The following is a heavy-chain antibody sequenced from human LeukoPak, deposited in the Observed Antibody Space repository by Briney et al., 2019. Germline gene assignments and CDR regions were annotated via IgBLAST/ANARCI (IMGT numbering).Heavy chain of an antibody. CDR2: IYYSGST. CDR3: ARDSGYYDLDY. V-gene: IGHV4-59*01. Sequence: PSETPSLTCTVSGGSISSYYWSWIRQPPGKGLERIGYIYYSGSTNYNPSLKSRVTISVDTSKNQFSLKLSSVTAADTAVYYCARDSGYYDLDYWGQGTLVTVSS. D-gene: IGHD3-22*01. J-gene: IGHJ4*02. CDR1: GGSISSYY.